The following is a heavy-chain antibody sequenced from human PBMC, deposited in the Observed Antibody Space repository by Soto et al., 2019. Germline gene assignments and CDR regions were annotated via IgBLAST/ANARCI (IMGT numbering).Heavy chain of an antibody. J-gene: IGHJ4*02. CDR2: IHYRGST. V-gene: IGHV4-31*03. Sequence: SETLSLTCTVSGGSITSGDHYWSWIRQHPGTGLEWIGYIHYRGSTYHNPSLEGRVNVSLDTSKNQFSLNLSSVTAADTAAYSCARNLASEQRFFDSWGQGALVTVSS. CDR1: GGSITSGDHY. CDR3: ARNLASEQRFFDS. D-gene: IGHD6-25*01.